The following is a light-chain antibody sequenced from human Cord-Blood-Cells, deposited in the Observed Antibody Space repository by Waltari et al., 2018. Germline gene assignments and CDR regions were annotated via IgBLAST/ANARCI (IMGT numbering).Light chain of an antibody. CDR3: QSADSSGTYVV. Sequence: SVSVSPGQTARITCSGDALPKQYAYWYQQKPGPAPVLVIYKDSERPSGIPERFSGSSSGTTVTLTISGVQAEDEADYYCQSADSSGTYVVFGGGTKLTVL. V-gene: IGLV3-25*03. CDR1: ALPKQY. J-gene: IGLJ2*01. CDR2: KDS.